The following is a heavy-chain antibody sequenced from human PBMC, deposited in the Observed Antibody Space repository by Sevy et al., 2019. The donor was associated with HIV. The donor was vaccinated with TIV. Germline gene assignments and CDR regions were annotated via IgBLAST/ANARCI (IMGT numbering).Heavy chain of an antibody. CDR2: INPNTSDT. D-gene: IGHD2-21*02. J-gene: IGHJ3*02. Sequence: ASVKVSCKASGYSFTGYYMNWVRQAPGQRLEWMGWINPNTSDTTYSEKFEGRVTMTRDSSLSTAYLELRGLRSDDTAVYYCARDFLAVTSIPSDAFDIWGQGTLVTVSS. CDR3: ARDFLAVTSIPSDAFDI. V-gene: IGHV1-2*02. CDR1: GYSFTGYY.